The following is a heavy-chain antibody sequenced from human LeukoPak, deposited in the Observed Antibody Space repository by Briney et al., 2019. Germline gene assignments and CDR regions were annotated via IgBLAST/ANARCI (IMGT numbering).Heavy chain of an antibody. CDR2: INHSGST. CDR1: GGSFSGYY. CDR3: ARNSPVGLGLFDY. J-gene: IGHJ4*02. Sequence: SETLSLTCAVYGGSFSGYYWSWIRQPPGKGLEWIGEINHSGSTNYNPSLKSRVTISVDTSKNQFSLKLSSVTAADTAVYYCARNSPVGLGLFDYWGQGTLVTVSS. D-gene: IGHD1-26*01. V-gene: IGHV4-34*01.